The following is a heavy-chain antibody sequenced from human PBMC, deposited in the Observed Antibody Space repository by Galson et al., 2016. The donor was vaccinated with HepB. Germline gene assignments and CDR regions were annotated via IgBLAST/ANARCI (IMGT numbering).Heavy chain of an antibody. V-gene: IGHV4-59*01. Sequence: SETLSLTCTVSGGSLSTYSWSWIRQAPGKGLEWIGYVYYGGKTIYNPSLKSRVTISEDTSKNPFSLNLSSVTAADTAMYYCARDGGLAGLFGYWGQGILVTVSS. CDR2: VYYGGKT. D-gene: IGHD6-13*01. CDR1: GGSLSTYS. CDR3: ARDGGLAGLFGY. J-gene: IGHJ4*02.